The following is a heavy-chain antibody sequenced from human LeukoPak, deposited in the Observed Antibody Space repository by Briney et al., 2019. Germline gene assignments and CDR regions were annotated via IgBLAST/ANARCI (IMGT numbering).Heavy chain of an antibody. CDR2: IGKNQ. Sequence: GESLRLSCTPSRFSLGNFVMSWVRQAPGKGLEWVATIGKNQYYADSVKGRFTISKDNSKNMMYLQMDSLGVDDTAIYCCAKGSNGDYDNWGQGTLVTVSS. D-gene: IGHD4-17*01. J-gene: IGHJ4*02. CDR3: AKGSNGDYDN. V-gene: IGHV3-23*01. CDR1: RFSLGNFV.